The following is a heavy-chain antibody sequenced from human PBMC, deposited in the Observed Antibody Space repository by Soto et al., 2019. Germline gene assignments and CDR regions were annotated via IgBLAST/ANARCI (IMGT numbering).Heavy chain of an antibody. Sequence: QVQLVQSGAEVKKPGSSVKVSCKASGGTFSSYAISWVRQAPGQGLEWMGGIIPIFGTANYAQKFQGRVKITADESATTSYTXLSSLGSEDTAVYYCARAFEEAAAGPANYYYGMDVWGQGTTVTVSS. CDR3: ARAFEEAAAGPANYYYGMDV. D-gene: IGHD6-13*01. V-gene: IGHV1-69*12. CDR1: GGTFSSYA. CDR2: IIPIFGTA. J-gene: IGHJ6*02.